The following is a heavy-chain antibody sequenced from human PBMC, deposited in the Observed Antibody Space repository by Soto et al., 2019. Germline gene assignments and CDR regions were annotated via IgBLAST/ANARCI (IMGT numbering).Heavy chain of an antibody. CDR3: AVVVAARYTPVKYIAY. J-gene: IGHJ4*02. CDR1: GGTFSSYA. D-gene: IGHD2-15*01. Sequence: SVKVSCKACGGTFSSYAISWVRQAPGQGLEWMGGIIPIFGTANYAQKFQGRVTITADESTSTAYMELSSLRSEDTAVYYCAVVVAARYTPVKYIAYRGQATLLSVSS. V-gene: IGHV1-69*13. CDR2: IIPIFGTA.